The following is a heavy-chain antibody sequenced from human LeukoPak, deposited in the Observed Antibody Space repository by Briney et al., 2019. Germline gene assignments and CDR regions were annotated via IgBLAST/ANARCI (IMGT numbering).Heavy chain of an antibody. CDR2: ISEDGSST. J-gene: IGHJ4*02. Sequence: PGGSLRLSCEASGFTFSSYWMHWVRQTPGKGLVWVSRISEDGSSTSYADSVKGRFTISRDNAKNTLYLQLNSLRVEDTAVYYCARDQLYCSGGYCYKDYWGQGTLVTVSS. CDR1: GFTFSSYW. V-gene: IGHV3-74*01. CDR3: ARDQLYCSGGYCYKDY. D-gene: IGHD2-15*01.